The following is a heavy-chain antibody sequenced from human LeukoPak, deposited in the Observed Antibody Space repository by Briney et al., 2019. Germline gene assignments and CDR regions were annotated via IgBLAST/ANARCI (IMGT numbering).Heavy chain of an antibody. J-gene: IGHJ4*02. CDR2: IRYDGSDK. CDR1: AFSFSTYG. Sequence: GGSLRLSCAASAFSFSTYGMYWVRQAPGKGLEWVSFIRYDGSDKYYADSVKGRFTISRDNSKNTLYLQMNSLRPDDTAVYYCAKDRHPSGSYFLIDYWGQGTPVTVSS. D-gene: IGHD3-10*01. V-gene: IGHV3-30*02. CDR3: AKDRHPSGSYFLIDY.